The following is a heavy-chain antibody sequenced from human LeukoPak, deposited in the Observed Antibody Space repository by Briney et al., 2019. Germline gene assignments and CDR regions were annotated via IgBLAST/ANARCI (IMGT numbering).Heavy chain of an antibody. D-gene: IGHD6-19*01. CDR2: INHSGST. V-gene: IGHV4-34*01. Sequence: SETLSLTCAVYGGSFSGYYWSWTRQPPGKGLEWIGEINHSGSTNYNPSLKSRVTISVDTSKNQFSLKLSSVTAADTAVYYCARGVLGYSSGWPYYYYYGMDVWGKGTTVTVFS. J-gene: IGHJ6*04. CDR1: GGSFSGYY. CDR3: ARGVLGYSSGWPYYYYYGMDV.